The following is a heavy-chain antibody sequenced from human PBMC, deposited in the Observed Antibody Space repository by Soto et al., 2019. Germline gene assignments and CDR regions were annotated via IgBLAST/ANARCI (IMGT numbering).Heavy chain of an antibody. CDR3: AREGYDSSGYSSGDNWFDP. CDR1: GDSITSGGYY. D-gene: IGHD3-22*01. V-gene: IGHV4-31*03. Sequence: SETLSLTCTVTGDSITSGGYYWGWIRQHPGKGLEWLGYIYGSGGSGSTLYNPSLKSRITLSVDTSKTQFSLNLSSVTVADTAVYYCAREGYDSSGYSSGDNWFDPWGQGTLVTVSS. CDR2: IYGSGGSGST. J-gene: IGHJ5*02.